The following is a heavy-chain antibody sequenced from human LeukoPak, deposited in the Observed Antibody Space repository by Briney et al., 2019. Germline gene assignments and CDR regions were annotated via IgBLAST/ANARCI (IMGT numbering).Heavy chain of an antibody. CDR2: IHPVDPNT. CDR3: ARSPSDYYYPRFDP. J-gene: IGHJ5*02. CDR1: GYTFATYG. Sequence: GDPLNISLKGPGYTFATYGIAWARQIPGKGLDWMGIIHPVDPNTRYSSSFQGQVTISVDKSINTAYQQWSSLKASDNAMYYCARSPSDYYYPRFDPWGQGTLVTVSS. V-gene: IGHV5-51*01. D-gene: IGHD3-10*01.